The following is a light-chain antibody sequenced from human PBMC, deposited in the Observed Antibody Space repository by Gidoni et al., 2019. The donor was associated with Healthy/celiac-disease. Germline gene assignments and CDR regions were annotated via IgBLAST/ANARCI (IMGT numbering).Light chain of an antibody. CDR1: QSVSNY. CDR2: DAS. CDR3: QQRSNWPRLT. V-gene: IGKV3-11*01. Sequence: EIVLTQSPATLSLSPGERATLSCRASQSVSNYLAWYQQKPAHAPRLLIYDASNRATGIPARFSGSGSGTDFTLTISSLEPEDFAVYYCQQRSNWPRLTFGGGTKVEIK. J-gene: IGKJ4*01.